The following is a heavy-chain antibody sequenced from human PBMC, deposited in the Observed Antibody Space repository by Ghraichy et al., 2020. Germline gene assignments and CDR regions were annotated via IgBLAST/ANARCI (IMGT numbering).Heavy chain of an antibody. J-gene: IGHJ4*01. CDR2: IYHSGST. CDR3: ARARLLGPYYDSSGYYFDY. Sequence: SQTLSLTCAVSGGSISSGGYSWSWIRQPPGKGLEWIGYIYHSGSTYYNPSLKSRVTISVDRSKNQFSLKLSSVNAADTTVYYCARARLLGPYYDSSGYYFDYWGHVTLVTVSS. V-gene: IGHV4-30-2*01. D-gene: IGHD3-22*01. CDR1: GGSISSGGYS.